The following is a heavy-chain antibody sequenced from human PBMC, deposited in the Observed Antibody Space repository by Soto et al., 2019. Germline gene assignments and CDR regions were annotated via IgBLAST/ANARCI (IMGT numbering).Heavy chain of an antibody. CDR2: INPNSGGR. D-gene: IGHD1-26*01. V-gene: IGHV1-2*02. J-gene: IGHJ4*02. CDR3: AGGVGATHYFDY. Sequence: CVRQAPGQGLEWMGWINPNSGGRNFAQKFQGRVTLTRDTSISTAYLELRSLRSDDTAVYYCAGGVGATHYFDYWGQGTLVTVSS.